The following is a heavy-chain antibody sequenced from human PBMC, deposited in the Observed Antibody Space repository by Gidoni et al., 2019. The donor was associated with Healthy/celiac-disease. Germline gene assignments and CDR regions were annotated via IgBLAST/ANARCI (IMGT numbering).Heavy chain of an antibody. CDR1: GFSLSTSGMC. CDR3: ARILVGYSYGTHYYYGMDV. CDR2: IDWDDDK. J-gene: IGHJ6*02. Sequence: QVTLRESGPALVKPTQTLTLTCTSSGFSLSTSGMCVSWIRQPPGKALEWLARIDWDDDKYYSTSLKTRLTISKDTSKNQVVLTMTNMDPVDTATYYCARILVGYSYGTHYYYGMDVWGQGTTVTVSS. V-gene: IGHV2-70*15. D-gene: IGHD5-18*01.